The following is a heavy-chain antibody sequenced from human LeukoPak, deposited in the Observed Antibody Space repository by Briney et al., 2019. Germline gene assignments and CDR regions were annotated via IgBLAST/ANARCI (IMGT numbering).Heavy chain of an antibody. Sequence: GASVTVSFTASGYTFTIYGISWVRQAPGQGLAWMGWISAYNGNTNYSQKLQGRVTMTTDTSTSTAYMELRSLRSDDTAVYYCARDNNGDYLFGDYWGQGTLVTVSS. J-gene: IGHJ4*02. D-gene: IGHD4-17*01. V-gene: IGHV1-18*01. CDR3: ARDNNGDYLFGDY. CDR2: ISAYNGNT. CDR1: GYTFTIYG.